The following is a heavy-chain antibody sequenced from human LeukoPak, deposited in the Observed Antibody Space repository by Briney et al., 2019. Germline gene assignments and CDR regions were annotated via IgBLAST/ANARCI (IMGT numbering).Heavy chain of an antibody. CDR1: GFTFSSYA. D-gene: IGHD6-13*01. V-gene: IGHV3-33*08. J-gene: IGHJ4*02. CDR2: IWYDGSNK. Sequence: GGSLRLSCAASGFTFSSYAMHWVRQAPGKGLEWVAVIWYDGSNKYYADSVKGRFTISRDNSKNTLYLQMNSLRAEDTAVYYCVGIAAAGPADWGQGTLVTVSS. CDR3: VGIAAAGPAD.